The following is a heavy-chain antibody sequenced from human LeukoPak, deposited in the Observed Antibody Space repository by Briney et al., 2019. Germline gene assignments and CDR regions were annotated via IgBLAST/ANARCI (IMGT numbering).Heavy chain of an antibody. J-gene: IGHJ4*02. D-gene: IGHD2-2*01. Sequence: GGSLRLSCAASGFTLSSYGMHWVRQAPGKGLEWVAIISYDGSNKYYADSVKGRFTISRDNSKNTLYLQMNSLRPEDTAVYYCAKDLLCSSTSCYGSGYFDSWAREPWSPSPQ. CDR2: ISYDGSNK. CDR3: AKDLLCSSTSCYGSGYFDS. V-gene: IGHV3-30*18. CDR1: GFTLSSYG.